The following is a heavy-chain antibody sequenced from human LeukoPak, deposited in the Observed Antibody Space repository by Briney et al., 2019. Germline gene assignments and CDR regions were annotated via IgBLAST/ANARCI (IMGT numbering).Heavy chain of an antibody. J-gene: IGHJ4*02. D-gene: IGHD1-1*01. Sequence: SETLSLTCPVSGGSISTYYWSWIRQPPGKGLEWIGYINYSGSTNYNPSLKSRVTISVDTSKNQLSLKLSSVTAADTAVYYCARTTTKYNWNALDYWGPGTLVTVSS. CDR1: GGSISTYY. CDR2: INYSGST. CDR3: ARTTTKYNWNALDY. V-gene: IGHV4-59*01.